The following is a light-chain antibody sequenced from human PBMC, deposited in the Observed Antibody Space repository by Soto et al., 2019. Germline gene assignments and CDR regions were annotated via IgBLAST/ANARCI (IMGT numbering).Light chain of an antibody. Sequence: EIVMTQSPATLSVSPGERATLSCRASQSVSSNLAWYQQKPGQAPRLLIYGASTRATGIPARFSGSGSGTAFPLPISSLQSEDFAVYYCQQYNNWPNTFGQGTKLEIK. CDR2: GAS. V-gene: IGKV3-15*01. J-gene: IGKJ2*01. CDR3: QQYNNWPNT. CDR1: QSVSSN.